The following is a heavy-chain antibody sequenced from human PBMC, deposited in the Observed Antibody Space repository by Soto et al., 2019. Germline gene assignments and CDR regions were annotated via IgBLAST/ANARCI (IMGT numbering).Heavy chain of an antibody. CDR3: ARRDDCSGGSCYPAAYDS. Sequence: SETLSLTCAVSGGSISSSNWWSWVRQPPGKGLEWIGEIYHSGSTNYNPSLKSRVTISVDKSKNQFSLKLSSVTAADTAVYYCARRDDCSGGSCYPAAYDSWGQGTLVTVSS. D-gene: IGHD2-15*01. CDR1: GGSISSSNW. J-gene: IGHJ4*02. V-gene: IGHV4-4*02. CDR2: IYHSGST.